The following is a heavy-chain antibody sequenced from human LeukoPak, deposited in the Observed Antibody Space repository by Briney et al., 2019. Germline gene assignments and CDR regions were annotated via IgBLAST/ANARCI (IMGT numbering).Heavy chain of an antibody. Sequence: ASVKVSCKASGYTFTGYYMHWVRHAPGQGLEWMGRINPNSGGTNYAQKFQGRVTMTRDTSISTAYMELSRLRSDDTAVYYCARDDLGSGYLMWGQGTLVTVSS. CDR1: GYTFTGYY. V-gene: IGHV1-2*06. CDR2: INPNSGGT. CDR3: ARDDLGSGYLM. J-gene: IGHJ4*02. D-gene: IGHD3-22*01.